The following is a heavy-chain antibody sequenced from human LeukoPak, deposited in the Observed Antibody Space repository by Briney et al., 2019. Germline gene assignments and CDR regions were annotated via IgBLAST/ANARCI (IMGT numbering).Heavy chain of an antibody. Sequence: PSQTLSLTCAVSGGSISSGGYSWSWIRQPPGKGLEWIGYSYHSGSTYYNPSLKSRVTISVDRSKNQFSLKLSSVTAADTAVYYCARGIRYFDWLPSGYFDYWGQGTLVTVSS. CDR3: ARGIRYFDWLPSGYFDY. J-gene: IGHJ4*02. D-gene: IGHD3-9*01. V-gene: IGHV4-30-2*01. CDR1: GGSISSGGYS. CDR2: SYHSGST.